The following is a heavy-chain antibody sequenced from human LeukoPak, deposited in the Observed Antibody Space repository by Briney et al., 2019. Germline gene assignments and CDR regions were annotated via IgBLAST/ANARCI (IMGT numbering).Heavy chain of an antibody. CDR1: GGSISSYY. V-gene: IGHV4-59*01. Sequence: SETLSLTCTVSGGSISSYYWSWIRQPPGKGLEWIGYIYYSGSTNYNPSLKNRVTISVDTSKNQFSLKLTSVTAADTAVYYCARARSSWYLWFNPWGQGTLVTVSS. CDR2: IYYSGST. D-gene: IGHD6-13*01. CDR3: ARARSSWYLWFNP. J-gene: IGHJ5*02.